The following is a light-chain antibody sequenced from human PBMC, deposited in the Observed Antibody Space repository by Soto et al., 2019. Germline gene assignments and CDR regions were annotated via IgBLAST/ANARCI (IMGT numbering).Light chain of an antibody. J-gene: IGKJ2*01. V-gene: IGKV1-5*01. Sequence: IQMTQSPSTLSAAVGDRVTITCLASQSISSWLSWYQQKQGKAPKLLIYDASSLESGVPSRFSGSGSGTEFTLTISSLQPDDFATYYCQQYNSYLYTFGQGTKLEIK. CDR3: QQYNSYLYT. CDR2: DAS. CDR1: QSISSW.